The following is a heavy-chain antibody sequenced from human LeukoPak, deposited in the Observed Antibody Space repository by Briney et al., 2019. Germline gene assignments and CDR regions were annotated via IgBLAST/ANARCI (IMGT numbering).Heavy chain of an antibody. CDR1: GGSISTSNYY. D-gene: IGHD6-13*01. CDR2: IFHNGNA. V-gene: IGHV4-39*07. Sequence: SETLSLTCSVSGGSISTSNYYWVWIRQSPETGLEWIGSIFHNGNAFYSPSLKSRVTISVDTSKNQFSLRLSSVTAADTAVYYCARGPIAAAGYNWFDPWGQGTLVTVSS. CDR3: ARGPIAAAGYNWFDP. J-gene: IGHJ5*02.